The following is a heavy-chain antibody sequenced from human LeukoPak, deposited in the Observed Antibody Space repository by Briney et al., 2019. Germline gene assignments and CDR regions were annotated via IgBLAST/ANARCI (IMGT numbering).Heavy chain of an antibody. D-gene: IGHD2-8*01. CDR1: GYTFFSYA. V-gene: IGHV1-2*02. Sequence: ASVKVSCKASGYTFFSYAISWVRQAPGQGLEWMGWIYTNTGETNYAQKFQGRVTMTRDTSISTVYMELTSLTSDATAVYYCARWGGVQCDPWGQGTLVTVSS. CDR2: IYTNTGET. CDR3: ARWGGVQCDP. J-gene: IGHJ5*02.